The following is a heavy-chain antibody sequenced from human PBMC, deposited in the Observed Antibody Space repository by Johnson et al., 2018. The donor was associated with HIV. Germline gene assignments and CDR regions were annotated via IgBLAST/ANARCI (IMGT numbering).Heavy chain of an antibody. D-gene: IGHD2-21*02. Sequence: QVQLVESGGGVVQPGGSLRLSCAASGFTFSSYGMHWVRQAPGKGLEWVAVIWYDGSNKYYADSVKGRFTISRDNSKNTVYLQMNSLRVDDTALYYCARAPKQGFRDFAGGAFDVWGQGTMVTVSS. CDR3: ARAPKQGFRDFAGGAFDV. CDR1: GFTFSSYG. CDR2: IWYDGSNK. V-gene: IGHV3-33*01. J-gene: IGHJ3*01.